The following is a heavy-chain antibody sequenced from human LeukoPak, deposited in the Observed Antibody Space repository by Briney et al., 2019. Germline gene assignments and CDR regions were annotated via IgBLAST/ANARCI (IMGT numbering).Heavy chain of an antibody. J-gene: IGHJ2*01. V-gene: IGHV4-59*08. CDR3: ARVTDIVVVPAEHFDL. CDR1: GGSISSYY. Sequence: PSETLSLTCTVSGGSISSYYWSWIRQPPGKGLEWIGYIYYSGSTNYNPSLKSRVTISIDTSKNQFSLKLSSVTAADTAVYYCARVTDIVVVPAEHFDLWGRGTLVTVSS. CDR2: IYYSGST. D-gene: IGHD2-2*01.